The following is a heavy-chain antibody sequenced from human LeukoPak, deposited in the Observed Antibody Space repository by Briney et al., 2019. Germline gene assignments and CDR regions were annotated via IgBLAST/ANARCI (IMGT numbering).Heavy chain of an antibody. V-gene: IGHV3-33*01. CDR3: ARLIGWSRFDP. D-gene: IGHD6-19*01. CDR2: IWYDGSHK. J-gene: IGHJ5*02. CDR1: GFTFSNYG. Sequence: GGSLRLSSAASGFTFSNYGMHWVRQVPGKGLEWVALIWYDGSHKHYADSVKGRFTISRDNSKDTLYLQMNSLRVEDTTVFYCARLIGWSRFDPWGQGALVTVSS.